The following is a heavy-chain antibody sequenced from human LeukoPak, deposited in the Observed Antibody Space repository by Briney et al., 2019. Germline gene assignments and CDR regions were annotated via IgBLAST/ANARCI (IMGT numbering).Heavy chain of an antibody. CDR3: TRGCSNIWNCFEY. Sequence: PGRSLRLSCAASGFSFSRYAMHWVRQAPGKGLEWVAVISYDGSNKYYADSVKGRFTISRDNAKNTLYLQMNNLRAEDTAVSYCTRGCSNIWNCFEYWGQGTLVTVSS. V-gene: IGHV3-30-3*01. J-gene: IGHJ4*02. CDR1: GFSFSRYA. D-gene: IGHD2-2*01. CDR2: ISYDGSNK.